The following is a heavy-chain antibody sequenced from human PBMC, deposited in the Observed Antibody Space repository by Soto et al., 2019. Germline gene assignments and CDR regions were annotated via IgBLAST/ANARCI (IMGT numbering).Heavy chain of an antibody. Sequence: PSGTLSLTCAVSGGSLSSGTISWTCIRQPPGKGLEFIGSIYYTGGTYYNPSLKSRVTISLDRSKNQFSLNLSSVAAADTAMYYCARATFFRKGYLHGPAYYFSHYWGPAPLVTVSS. J-gene: IGHJ4*02. V-gene: IGHV4-30-2*01. D-gene: IGHD3-22*01. CDR3: ARATFFRKGYLHGPAYYFSHY. CDR1: GGSLSSGTIS. CDR2: IYYTGGT.